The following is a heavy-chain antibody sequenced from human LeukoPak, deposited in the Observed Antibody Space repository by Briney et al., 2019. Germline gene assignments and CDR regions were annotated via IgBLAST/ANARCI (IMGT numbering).Heavy chain of an antibody. V-gene: IGHV1-2*02. CDR2: INPNSGGT. D-gene: IGHD3-3*01. CDR3: ASAPDYYDFWSGRQRYYFDY. CDR1: DYTFVNYG. Sequence: ASVKVSCKASDYTFVNYGITWVRQAPGHGLEWMGWINPNSGGTNYAQKFQGRVTMTRDTSISTAYMELSRLRSDDTAVYYCASAPDYYDFWSGRQRYYFDYWGQGTLVTVSS. J-gene: IGHJ4*02.